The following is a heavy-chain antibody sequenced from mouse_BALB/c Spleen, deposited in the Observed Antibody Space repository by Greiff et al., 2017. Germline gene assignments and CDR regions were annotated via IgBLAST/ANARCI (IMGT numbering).Heavy chain of an antibody. D-gene: IGHD2-1*01. CDR1: GYTFTSYT. CDR2: INPSSGYT. Sequence: VQLKQSAAELARPGASVKMSCKASGYTFTSYTMHWVKQRPGQGLEWIGYINPSSGYTEYNQKFKDKTTLTADKSSSTAYMQLSSLTSEDSAVYYCARYGNYPYAMDYWGQGTSVTVSS. CDR3: ARYGNYPYAMDY. J-gene: IGHJ4*01. V-gene: IGHV1-4*02.